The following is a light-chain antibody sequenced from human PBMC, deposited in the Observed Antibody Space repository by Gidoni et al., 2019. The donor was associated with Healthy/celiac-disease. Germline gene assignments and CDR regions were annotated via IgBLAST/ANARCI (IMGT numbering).Light chain of an antibody. J-gene: IGKJ2*01. CDR2: AAS. CDR3: QRYNRYPYT. CDR1: QGISNY. V-gene: IGKV1-16*02. Sequence: DLQMFQQPSSLSASVGDRVTITSRATQGISNYLAWFQQKAEDAPKSLNYAASSLQSRVAPKSSSGGSRTYFTLTISILQPEVFATYSCQRYNRYPYTFGQGTKLEIK.